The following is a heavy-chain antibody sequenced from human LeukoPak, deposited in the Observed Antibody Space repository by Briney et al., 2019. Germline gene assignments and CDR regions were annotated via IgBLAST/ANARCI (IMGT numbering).Heavy chain of an antibody. V-gene: IGHV4-30-4*01. D-gene: IGHD2-2*01. CDR2: IYNSGTI. Sequence: SETLSLTCTVSGGSISSGDYCWSWIRQPPGKGLEWIGYIYNSGTIYYNPSRKSRLTISVDTSRNQFSLRLRSVTAADTAVYYCATAPLPATMWNWYFDLWGRGTLVTVSS. CDR3: ATAPLPATMWNWYFDL. J-gene: IGHJ2*01. CDR1: GGSISSGDYC.